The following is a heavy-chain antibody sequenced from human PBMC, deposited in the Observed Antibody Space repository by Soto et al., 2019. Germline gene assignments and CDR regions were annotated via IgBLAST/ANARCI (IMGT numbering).Heavy chain of an antibody. J-gene: IGHJ4*02. V-gene: IGHV4-39*01. CDR2: IYYTGST. Sequence: KPSETLSLTCTVSGDDINTDYYWSWIRQPPGKGLEWIGHIYYTGSTYYNPSLKSRVTISVDTSKNQFSLKLSSVTAADTAVYYCARHKIGWVPPPPSFFDYWGQGTLVTVSS. CDR3: ARHKIGWVPPPPSFFDY. CDR1: GDDINTDYY. D-gene: IGHD1-1*01.